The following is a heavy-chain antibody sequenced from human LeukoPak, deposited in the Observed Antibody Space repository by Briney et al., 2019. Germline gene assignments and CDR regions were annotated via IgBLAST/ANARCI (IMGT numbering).Heavy chain of an antibody. Sequence: ASVKVSCKVSGYTLTELSMHWVRQAPGKGLEWMGGFDPEDGETIYAQKFQGRVTMTEDTSTDPAYMELSSLRSEDTAVYYCATESGSSYYFDYWGQGTLVTVSS. J-gene: IGHJ4*02. CDR3: ATESGSSYYFDY. CDR2: FDPEDGET. D-gene: IGHD6-13*01. V-gene: IGHV1-24*01. CDR1: GYTLTELS.